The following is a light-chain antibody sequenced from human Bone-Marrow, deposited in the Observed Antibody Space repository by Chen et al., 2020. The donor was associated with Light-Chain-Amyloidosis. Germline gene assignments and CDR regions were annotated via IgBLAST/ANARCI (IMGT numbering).Light chain of an antibody. V-gene: IGKV3-20*01. CDR3: QQYGTSPLT. CDR1: QTSSSNY. J-gene: IGKJ4*01. CDR2: GSS. Sequence: EIVWTQSPGTLSLSPGEGANLSCRASQTSSSNYLTWYQQTSGQAPRRLIYGSSSRATGIPDRFTGSGSGTDFTLTINRLEPEDFAMYYCQQYGTSPLTFGGGTKVEIK.